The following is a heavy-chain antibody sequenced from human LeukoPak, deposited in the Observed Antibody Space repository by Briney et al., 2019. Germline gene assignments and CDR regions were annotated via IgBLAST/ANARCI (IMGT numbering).Heavy chain of an antibody. J-gene: IGHJ4*02. V-gene: IGHV3-21*01. CDR2: ISSSSIYI. Sequence: GGSLRLSCAASGFTFSSYSMHWVPQAPGKGLEWVSSISSSSIYIYYADSVTGRFTFSRDNAKNSLYLQMNSLRAEDTAVYYCAGIQLFPYWGQGTLVTVSS. CDR3: AGIQLFPY. D-gene: IGHD5-18*01. CDR1: GFTFSSYS.